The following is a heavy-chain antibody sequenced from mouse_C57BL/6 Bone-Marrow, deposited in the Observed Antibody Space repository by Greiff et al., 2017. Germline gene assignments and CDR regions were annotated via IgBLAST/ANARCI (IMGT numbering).Heavy chain of an antibody. CDR1: EYEFPSHD. Sequence: DVMLVESGGGLVQPGESLKLSCESNEYEFPSHDMSWVRKTPEKRLELVAAINSDGGSTYYPDTMERRFIISRDNTKKTLYLQMSSLRSEDTALYYCARHAAVVARDWYFDVWGTGTTVTVSS. CDR3: ARHAAVVARDWYFDV. V-gene: IGHV5-2*01. CDR2: INSDGGST. J-gene: IGHJ1*03. D-gene: IGHD1-1*01.